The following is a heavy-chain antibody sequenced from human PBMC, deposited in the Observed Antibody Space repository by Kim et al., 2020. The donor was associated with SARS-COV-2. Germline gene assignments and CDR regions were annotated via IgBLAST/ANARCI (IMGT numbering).Heavy chain of an antibody. CDR3: ARDPSGCSSTSCYALKFEIKYYYYGMDV. V-gene: IGHV1-18*04. CDR1: GYTFTSYG. CDR2: ISAYNGNT. J-gene: IGHJ6*02. Sequence: ASVKVSCKASGYTFTSYGISWVRQAPGQGLEWMGWISAYNGNTNYAQKLQGRVTMTTDTSTSTAYMELRSLRSDDTAVYYCARDPSGCSSTSCYALKFEIKYYYYGMDVWGQGTTVTVSS. D-gene: IGHD2-2*01.